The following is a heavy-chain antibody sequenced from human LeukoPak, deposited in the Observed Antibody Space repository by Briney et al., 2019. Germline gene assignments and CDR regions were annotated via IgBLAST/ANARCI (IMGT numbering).Heavy chain of an antibody. Sequence: ASVKVSCKASGYTFTGYYMHWVRQAPGQGLEWMGWINPNSGGTNYAQKFQGRVTMTTDTSTSTAYMELRSLRSDDTAVYYCARDIVATGWFDPWGQGTLVTVSS. CDR3: ARDIVATGWFDP. D-gene: IGHD5-12*01. CDR1: GYTFTGYY. V-gene: IGHV1-2*02. CDR2: INPNSGGT. J-gene: IGHJ5*02.